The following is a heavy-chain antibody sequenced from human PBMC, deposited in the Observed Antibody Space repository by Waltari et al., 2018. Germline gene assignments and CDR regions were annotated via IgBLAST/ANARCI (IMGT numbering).Heavy chain of an antibody. CDR3: ERIAARLNAFDI. D-gene: IGHD6-6*01. Sequence: EVQLVESGGGLVQPGGSLRLSCAASGFTFSSYWMSWVRQAPGKGLEWVANIKQDGSVKYYVDSVKGLFPISRDNAKNSLYLQMNSLRAEDTAVYYCERIAARLNAFDIWGQGTMVTVSS. CDR2: IKQDGSVK. J-gene: IGHJ3*02. CDR1: GFTFSSYW. V-gene: IGHV3-7*01.